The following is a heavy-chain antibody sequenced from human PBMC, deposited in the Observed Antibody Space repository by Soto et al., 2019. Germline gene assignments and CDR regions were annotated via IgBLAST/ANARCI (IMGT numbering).Heavy chain of an antibody. CDR1: GGSFSGYY. J-gene: IGHJ5*02. D-gene: IGHD2-2*01. CDR3: ARGDPNDCSSTSCYHGWFDP. V-gene: IGHV4-34*01. CDR2: INHSGST. Sequence: SETLSLTCAVYGGSFSGYYLSWIRQPPGKGLEWIGEINHSGSTNYNPSLKSRVTISVDTSKNQFSLKLSSVTAADTAVYYCARGDPNDCSSTSCYHGWFDPWGQGTLVTVSS.